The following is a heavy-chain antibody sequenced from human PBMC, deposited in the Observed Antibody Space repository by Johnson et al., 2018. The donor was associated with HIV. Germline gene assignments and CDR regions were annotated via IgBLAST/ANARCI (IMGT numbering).Heavy chain of an antibody. D-gene: IGHD6-19*01. CDR1: GFTFSSYG. Sequence: VQLVESGGGVVQPGGSLRLSCAASGFTFSSYGMHWVRQAPGKGLEWVAFIRYDGSNKYYADSVKGRFTISRDNSKNTLYLQMNSLRAEDTAVYYCARDGGWTDAFDIWGQGTMVTVSS. CDR3: ARDGGWTDAFDI. J-gene: IGHJ3*02. CDR2: IRYDGSNK. V-gene: IGHV3-30*02.